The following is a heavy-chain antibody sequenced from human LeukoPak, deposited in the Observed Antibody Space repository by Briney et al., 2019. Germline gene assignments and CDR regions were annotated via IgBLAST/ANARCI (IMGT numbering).Heavy chain of an antibody. CDR3: ARDRGGDSFDI. CDR1: GGSVSSGNFY. CDR2: IHTSGNT. D-gene: IGHD2-21*01. Sequence: PSETLSLTCTVSGGSVSSGNFYWTWIRQPAGNQLEWIGRIHTSGNTNHNPSLWSRVTRSTDTSKSQFSLTLNFVTAADTAVYYCARDRGGDSFDIWGQGTTVTVSS. V-gene: IGHV4-61*02. J-gene: IGHJ3*02.